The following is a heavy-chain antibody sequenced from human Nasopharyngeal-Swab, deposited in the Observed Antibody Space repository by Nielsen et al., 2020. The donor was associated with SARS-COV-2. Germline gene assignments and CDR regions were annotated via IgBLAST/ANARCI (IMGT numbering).Heavy chain of an antibody. D-gene: IGHD5-24*01. J-gene: IGHJ4*02. Sequence: WIRQPPGKALEWLALIDWDDDKYYSTSLKTRLTISKDTSKNQVVLTMTNMDPVDTATYYCARIRDGFADYWGQGTLVTASS. CDR3: ARIRDGFADY. V-gene: IGHV2-70*01. CDR2: IDWDDDK.